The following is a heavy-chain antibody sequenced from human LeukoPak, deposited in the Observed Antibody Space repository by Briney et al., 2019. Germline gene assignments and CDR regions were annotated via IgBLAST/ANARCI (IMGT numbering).Heavy chain of an antibody. Sequence: PSETLSLTCAVYGGSFSGYYWSWIRQPPGKGLEWIGEINHSGSTNYNPSLKSRVTISVDTSKNQFSLKLSSVTAADTAVYYCARCGSWLASYYYYGMDVWGQGTTVTVSS. V-gene: IGHV4-34*01. CDR1: GGSFSGYY. J-gene: IGHJ6*02. CDR3: ARCGSWLASYYYYGMDV. D-gene: IGHD5-18*01. CDR2: INHSGST.